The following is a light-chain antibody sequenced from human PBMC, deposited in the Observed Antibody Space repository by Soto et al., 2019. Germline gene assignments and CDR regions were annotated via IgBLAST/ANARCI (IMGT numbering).Light chain of an antibody. CDR3: AAWDDSLNGMI. Sequence: QSVLTHPPSASGTPGQGVTISCSGSSSNIESNTVSWYQQFPGTAPKLLIYNNNQRPSGVPDRFSGSTSGTSASLVISGLQSEDETFYYCAAWDDSLNGMIFGRGTKLTVL. CDR2: NNN. CDR1: SSNIESNT. J-gene: IGLJ2*01. V-gene: IGLV1-44*01.